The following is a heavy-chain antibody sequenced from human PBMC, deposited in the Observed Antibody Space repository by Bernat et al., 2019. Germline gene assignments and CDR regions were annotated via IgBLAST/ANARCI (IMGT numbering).Heavy chain of an antibody. Sequence: EVQLVDSGGGLVKPGGSLRLSCAASGFTFSDAWMNWGRQAPGKGLEWVGLIKGNIDGGTTDYAAPVKGRFTISRDDSKNTLYLEMNSLDVEDTAVYYCTKDYWNYLDYWGQGTLVTVSS. CDR3: TKDYWNYLDY. CDR1: GFTFSDAW. J-gene: IGHJ4*02. V-gene: IGHV3-15*07. D-gene: IGHD1-1*01. CDR2: IKGNIDGGTT.